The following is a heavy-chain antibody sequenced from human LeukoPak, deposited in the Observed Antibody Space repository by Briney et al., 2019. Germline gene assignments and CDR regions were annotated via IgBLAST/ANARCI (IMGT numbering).Heavy chain of an antibody. Sequence: SETLSLTCAASSESFTAYYWSWIRQSPEEGLEWIGHINHVGSTNYNPSLRSRVTLSVDTSNSQFSLEVKSVTAADTATYYCARGQGWPPHFDFWGQGALVTVSS. D-gene: IGHD5-24*01. CDR3: ARGQGWPPHFDF. J-gene: IGHJ4*02. CDR2: INHVGST. CDR1: SESFTAYY. V-gene: IGHV4-34*01.